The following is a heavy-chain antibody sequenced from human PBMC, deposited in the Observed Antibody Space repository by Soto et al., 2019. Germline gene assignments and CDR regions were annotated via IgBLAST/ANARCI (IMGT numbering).Heavy chain of an antibody. CDR1: GGSVSNYY. D-gene: IGHD6-19*01. CDR2: IYYSGST. CDR3: ARGGAAVGWFGP. V-gene: IGHV4-59*02. J-gene: IGHJ5*02. Sequence: PSETLSLTCSVSGGSVSNYYWSWIRQPPGKGLEWIGYIYYSGSTKYNPSLKSRVTMAVRTSRNQFSLRLTSVTAADTAVYYCARGGAAVGWFGPWGQGTLVTVSS.